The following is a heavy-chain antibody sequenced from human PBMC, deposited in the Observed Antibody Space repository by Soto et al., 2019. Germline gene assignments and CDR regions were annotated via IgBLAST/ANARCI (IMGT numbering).Heavy chain of an antibody. J-gene: IGHJ5*02. CDR3: TSPRDCITSSCNNWFDP. Sequence: AWETLSLTWTVSGDSIVTSNWWSWVRQPPGKGLEWIGEIYHTGSTNYNPSLRSRVTMSVDKSKNQFCLNLSSLTAADTAIYYCTSPRDCITSSCNNWFDPWGQGTLVTVSS. CDR2: IYHTGST. CDR1: GDSIVTSNW. V-gene: IGHV4-4*02. D-gene: IGHD2-2*02.